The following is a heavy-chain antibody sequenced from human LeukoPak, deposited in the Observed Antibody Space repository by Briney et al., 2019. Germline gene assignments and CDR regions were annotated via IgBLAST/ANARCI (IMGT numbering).Heavy chain of an antibody. CDR2: INPNSGGT. Sequence: ASVKVSCKASGYTFTGYYMHWVRQAPGQGLEWMGWINPNSGGTNYAQKFQGRVTMTRDTSISTAYMELSRLRSDDTAVYYCAKARLRGGGSFDYWGQGTLVTVSS. CDR3: AKARLRGGGSFDY. V-gene: IGHV1-2*02. CDR1: GYTFTGYY. D-gene: IGHD2-15*01. J-gene: IGHJ4*02.